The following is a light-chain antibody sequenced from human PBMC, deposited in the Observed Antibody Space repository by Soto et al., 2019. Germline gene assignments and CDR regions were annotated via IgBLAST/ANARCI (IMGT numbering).Light chain of an antibody. CDR3: QDYNHWPLYT. J-gene: IGKJ2*01. Sequence: EVVMTQSPATLSVSPGERATLSCRASQSVSRNLAWYQQRPGRAPRLLIYDASTRATNIPTRFSGSGSGTEFTLTISSLQSEDFAVYYGQDYNHWPLYTFGQGTKLEIK. CDR2: DAS. CDR1: QSVSRN. V-gene: IGKV3-15*01.